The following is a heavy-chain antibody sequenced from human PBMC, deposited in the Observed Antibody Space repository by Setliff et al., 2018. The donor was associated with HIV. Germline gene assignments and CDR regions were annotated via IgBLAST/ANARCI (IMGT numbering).Heavy chain of an antibody. CDR2: SKGYGSAT. V-gene: IGHV3-73*01. J-gene: IGHJ4*02. CDR1: GFTFSNCA. D-gene: IGHD1-1*01. Sequence: GGSLRLSCAASGFTFSNCAMYWVRQGPGKGLEWLSSKGYGSATAYAASVKGRFTISRDDSKNTAYLQMDSLKTEDTAVYYCTRHSTDPWSLLDYWGQGTLVTVSS. CDR3: TRHSTDPWSLLDY.